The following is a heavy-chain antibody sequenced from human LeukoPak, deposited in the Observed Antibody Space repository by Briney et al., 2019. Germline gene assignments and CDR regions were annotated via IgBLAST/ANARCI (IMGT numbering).Heavy chain of an antibody. D-gene: IGHD3-22*01. Sequence: GASVKVSCKASGFTFTSSAMQWVRQARGQRLEWIGWIVVGSGNTNYAQKFQERVTITRDMSTSTAYMELSSLRSEDTAVYYCAADPTMIVVVNAFDIWGQGTMVTVSS. J-gene: IGHJ3*02. V-gene: IGHV1-58*02. CDR3: AADPTMIVVVNAFDI. CDR1: GFTFTSSA. CDR2: IVVGSGNT.